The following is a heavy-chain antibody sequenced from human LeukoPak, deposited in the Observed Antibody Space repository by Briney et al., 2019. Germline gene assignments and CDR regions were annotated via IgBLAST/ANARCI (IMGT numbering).Heavy chain of an antibody. J-gene: IGHJ5*02. CDR3: ARHVFRWLLNWFDP. CDR1: DGSINSTSSY. Sequence: PSETLSLTCTVSDGSINSTSSYWGWVRQPPGKGLEGIGSIDYSGNTSYNPSLQSRVTISVDTSKHKVSLRLSSVTAADTAVYYCARHVFRWLLNWFDPWGQGTLVTVSS. D-gene: IGHD2-15*01. V-gene: IGHV4-39*01. CDR2: IDYSGNT.